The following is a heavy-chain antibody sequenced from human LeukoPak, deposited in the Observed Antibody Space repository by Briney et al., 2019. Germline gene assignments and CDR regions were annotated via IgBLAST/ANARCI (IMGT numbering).Heavy chain of an antibody. V-gene: IGHV3-7*01. Sequence: QTGGSLRLSCAASGFSFSNDWMCWVRQAPGKGLEWVANINQDESKKYYVDSVKGRFTISRDNAKNSLYLQMSSLRAEDTAVYYCARDHAYRTDYWGQGTLVTVSS. CDR3: ARDHAYRTDY. CDR2: INQDESKK. D-gene: IGHD2-2*01. CDR1: GFSFSNDW. J-gene: IGHJ4*02.